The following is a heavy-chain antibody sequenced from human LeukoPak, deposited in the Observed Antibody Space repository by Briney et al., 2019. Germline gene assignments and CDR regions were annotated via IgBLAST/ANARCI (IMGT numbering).Heavy chain of an antibody. Sequence: SETLSLTCTVSGGSISSSSYYWGWIRQPPGKGLEWIGSIYYSGSTYYNPSLKSRVTISVDTSKNQFSLKLSSVTAADTAVYYCARDPYDSSGYYFNWGQGTVVTVSS. D-gene: IGHD3-22*01. CDR3: ARDPYDSSGYYFN. V-gene: IGHV4-39*07. CDR2: IYYSGST. J-gene: IGHJ4*02. CDR1: GGSISSSSYY.